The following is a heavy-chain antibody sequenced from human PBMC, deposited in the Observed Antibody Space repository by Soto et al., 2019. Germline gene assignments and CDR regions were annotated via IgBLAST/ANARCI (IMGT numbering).Heavy chain of an antibody. CDR3: ARSGFFYGMDV. D-gene: IGHD3-3*01. CDR1: GYSISSGYY. CDR2: IYHSGST. Sequence: SETLSLTCAVSGYSISSGYYWGWIRQPPGKGLEWIGSIYHSGSTYYNPSLKSRVTISVDTSKNQFSLKLSSVTAADTAVYYCARSGFFYGMDVWGQGTTVTVSS. J-gene: IGHJ6*02. V-gene: IGHV4-38-2*01.